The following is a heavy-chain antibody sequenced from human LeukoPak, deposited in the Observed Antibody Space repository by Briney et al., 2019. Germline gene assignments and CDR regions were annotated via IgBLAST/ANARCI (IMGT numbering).Heavy chain of an antibody. D-gene: IGHD5-24*01. CDR2: ISYDGSNK. J-gene: IGHJ6*03. Sequence: GGSLRLSCAASGFTFSSYGMHWVRQAPGKGLEWVAVISYDGSNKYYADSVKGRFTISRDNSKNTLYLQMNSLRAEDTAVYYCAKDAGVEMATIHYYYYMDVWGKGTTVTVSS. CDR1: GFTFSSYG. CDR3: AKDAGVEMATIHYYYYMDV. V-gene: IGHV3-30*18.